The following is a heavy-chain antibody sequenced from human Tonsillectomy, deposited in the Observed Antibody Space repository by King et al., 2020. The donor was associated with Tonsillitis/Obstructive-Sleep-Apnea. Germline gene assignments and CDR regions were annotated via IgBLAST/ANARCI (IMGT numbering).Heavy chain of an antibody. CDR3: AKVGDGGGDYYYYGMDV. V-gene: IGHV3-23*04. Sequence: QLVQSGGGSVQPGGSLRLSCAASGFTFSSYAMSWVRQAPGKGLEWVSAISGSGGSTYYADSVKGRFTISRDNSKNTLYLQMNSLRAEDTAVYYCAKVGDGGGDYYYYGMDVWGQGTTVAVSS. CDR2: ISGSGGST. J-gene: IGHJ6*02. CDR1: GFTFSSYA. D-gene: IGHD5-24*01.